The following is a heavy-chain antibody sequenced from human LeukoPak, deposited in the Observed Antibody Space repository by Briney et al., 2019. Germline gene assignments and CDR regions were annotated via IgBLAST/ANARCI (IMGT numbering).Heavy chain of an antibody. J-gene: IGHJ4*02. D-gene: IGHD1-26*01. V-gene: IGHV4-59*04. CDR1: GFTFRNYE. CDR2: IYSSGST. Sequence: PGGSLRLSCAASGFTFRNYEMIWIRQPPGKGLEWIGSIYSSGSTYYNASLQSRVTISIETSKNQISLRLNSVTAADTAIYYCAKSGGYGLIDYWGQGTLVTVSS. CDR3: AKSGGYGLIDY.